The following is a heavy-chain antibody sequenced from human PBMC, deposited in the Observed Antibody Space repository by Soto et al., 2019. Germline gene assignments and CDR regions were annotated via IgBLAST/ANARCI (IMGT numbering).Heavy chain of an antibody. CDR3: ARPTYSVRGVMNWFDP. Sequence: SETLSLTCTVSGGSISNSSYYWGWIRQPPGKGLEWIGSIYYRGITYSNPSLKSRVTISVDTSKNQFSLKLSSVTAADTAVYYCARPTYSVRGVMNWFDPWGQGTLVTVSS. D-gene: IGHD3-10*01. J-gene: IGHJ5*02. CDR1: GGSISNSSYY. CDR2: IYYRGIT. V-gene: IGHV4-39*01.